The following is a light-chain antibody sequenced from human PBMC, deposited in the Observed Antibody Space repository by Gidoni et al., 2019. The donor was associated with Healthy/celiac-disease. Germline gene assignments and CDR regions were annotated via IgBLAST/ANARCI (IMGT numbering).Light chain of an antibody. CDR1: QDISNY. J-gene: IGKJ3*01. CDR2: DAS. Sequence: DIQMTQSPSSLSASVGDRVTITCQARQDISNYLNWYQQKPGKAPKLLIYDASNLETGVPSRFSGSGSGTDFTFTISSLQPEDIATYYCQQYDNLSFTFGPGTKVDIK. V-gene: IGKV1-33*01. CDR3: QQYDNLSFT.